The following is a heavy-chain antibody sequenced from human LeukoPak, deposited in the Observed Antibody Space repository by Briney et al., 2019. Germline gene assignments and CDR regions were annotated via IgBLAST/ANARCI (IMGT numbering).Heavy chain of an antibody. CDR1: GFTFNNYW. V-gene: IGHV3-7*01. D-gene: IGHD2-8*02. CDR3: ARDTGGLDV. Sequence: GGSLRLSCAASGFTFNNYWMSWLGKAPGKGLEGVANIKQDGSAKCYVDCVKGRFTISRDNAKNSLYLQMNSLRAEDTAVYYCARDTGGLDVWGQGTTVTVSS. J-gene: IGHJ6*02. CDR2: IKQDGSAK.